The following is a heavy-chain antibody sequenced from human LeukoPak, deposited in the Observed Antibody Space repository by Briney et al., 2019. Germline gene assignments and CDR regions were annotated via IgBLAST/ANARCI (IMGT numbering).Heavy chain of an antibody. CDR3: ARVPAAIAYYDFWSGYSIPDY. V-gene: IGHV4-31*03. Sequence: SETLSLTCTVSGGSISSGGYYWSWIRQHPGKGLEWIGYIYYSGSTYYNPSLKSRVTISVDTSKNQFSLKLSSVTAADTAVYYCARVPAAIAYYDFWSGYSIPDYWGQGTLVTVSS. J-gene: IGHJ4*02. D-gene: IGHD3-3*01. CDR2: IYYSGST. CDR1: GGSISSGGYY.